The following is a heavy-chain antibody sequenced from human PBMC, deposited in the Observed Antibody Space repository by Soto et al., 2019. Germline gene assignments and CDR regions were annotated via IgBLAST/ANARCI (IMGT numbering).Heavy chain of an antibody. Sequence: QVQLVQSGAEMKKPGSSVKVSCKASGGTFSTSAISWVRQAPGQGLEWVGGIMPVFPTPDYAQNFQGRVTITADESTTTAYLELTSLRADDTVVYYCARDKDRLQLGGNYYYILDVWGQGTAITVSS. CDR3: ARDKDRLQLGGNYYYILDV. V-gene: IGHV1-69*12. D-gene: IGHD1-1*01. CDR1: GGTFSTSA. J-gene: IGHJ6*02. CDR2: IMPVFPTP.